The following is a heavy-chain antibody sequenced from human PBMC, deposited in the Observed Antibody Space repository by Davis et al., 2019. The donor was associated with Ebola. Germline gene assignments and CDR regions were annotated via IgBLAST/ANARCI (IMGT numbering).Heavy chain of an antibody. D-gene: IGHD2-2*02. Sequence: ASVKVSCKASGYTFTGYYMHWVRQAPGQGLEWMGWINPNSGGTNYAQKFQGRVTMTRDTSISTAYMELSRLRSDDTAVYYCARDSQRYCSSTSCYRLYFQHWGQGTLVTVSS. V-gene: IGHV1-2*02. CDR3: ARDSQRYCSSTSCYRLYFQH. J-gene: IGHJ1*01. CDR2: INPNSGGT. CDR1: GYTFTGYY.